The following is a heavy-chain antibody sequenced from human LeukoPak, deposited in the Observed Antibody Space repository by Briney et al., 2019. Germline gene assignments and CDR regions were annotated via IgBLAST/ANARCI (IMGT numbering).Heavy chain of an antibody. CDR1: GFTFSSYE. D-gene: IGHD3-10*02. V-gene: IGHV3-48*03. J-gene: IGHJ6*04. Sequence: QPGGSLRLSCAASGFTFSSYEMNWVRQAPGKGLEWVSYISSSGSTIYYADSEKGRFTISRDNAKNSLYPQMKSLRAEDTAVYYCAELGITMIGGVWGKGTTVTISS. CDR3: AELGITMIGGV. CDR2: ISSSGSTI.